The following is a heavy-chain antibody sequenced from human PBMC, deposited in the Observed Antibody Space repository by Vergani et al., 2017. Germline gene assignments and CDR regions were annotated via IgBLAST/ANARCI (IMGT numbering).Heavy chain of an antibody. CDR2: INHSGST. D-gene: IGHD4-17*01. Sequence: QVQLQQWGAGLLKPSETLSLTCAVYGGSFSGYYWSWIRQPPGKGLEWIGEINHSGSTNYNPSLKSRVTISVDTSKTPFSLKLSSVTAADTAVYYCARGLSTTVTTKNFDYWGQGTLVTVSS. CDR1: GGSFSGYY. J-gene: IGHJ4*02. CDR3: ARGLSTTVTTKNFDY. V-gene: IGHV4-34*01.